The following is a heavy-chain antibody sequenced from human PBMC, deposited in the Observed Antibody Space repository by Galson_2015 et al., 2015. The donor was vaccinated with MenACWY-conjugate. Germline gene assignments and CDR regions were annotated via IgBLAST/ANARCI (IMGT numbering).Heavy chain of an antibody. CDR3: ARGHLKLDP. Sequence: SLRLSCAASGFTFSTYWMTWVRQAPGKGLEWVANIKPDGSEQYYVDSVEGRFTISRDNAKNSLFLQMNSLRVEDTAVYYCARGHLKLDPWSQGTLVTVSS. CDR1: GFTFSTYW. J-gene: IGHJ5*02. CDR2: IKPDGSEQ. V-gene: IGHV3-7*01.